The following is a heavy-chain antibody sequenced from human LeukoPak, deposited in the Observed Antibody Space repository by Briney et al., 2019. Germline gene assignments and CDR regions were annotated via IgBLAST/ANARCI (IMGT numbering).Heavy chain of an antibody. CDR3: ARWGSGSYYILNYYYMDV. CDR1: GFTSSMYW. CDR2: IKQDGSER. V-gene: IGHV3-7*01. Sequence: PGGSMRLSCAASGFTSSMYWMNWARQAPGKGLEWVATIKQDGSERYFVDSVKGRFTISRDDAKNSLYLQMNSLRVEDSAVYYCARWGSGSYYILNYYYMDVWGKGTTVTISS. D-gene: IGHD3-10*01. J-gene: IGHJ6*03.